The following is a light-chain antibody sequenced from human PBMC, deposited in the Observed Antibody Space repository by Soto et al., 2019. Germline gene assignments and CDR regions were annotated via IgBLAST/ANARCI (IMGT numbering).Light chain of an antibody. CDR2: RNN. Sequence: QSVLTQPPSASGTPGQRVTISCSGSSSNIGTNYVYWYQQLPGTAPKLLIYRNNQRPSGVPDGFSGSKSGTSASLAISGLRSEDEADYYCATWDDSLSDYVFGTGTKVTVL. CDR3: ATWDDSLSDYV. V-gene: IGLV1-47*01. J-gene: IGLJ1*01. CDR1: SSNIGTNY.